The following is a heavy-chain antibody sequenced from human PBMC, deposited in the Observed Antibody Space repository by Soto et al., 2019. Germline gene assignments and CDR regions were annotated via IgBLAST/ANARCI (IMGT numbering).Heavy chain of an antibody. J-gene: IGHJ6*02. CDR2: IDPSDSYT. CDR1: GYSFTSYW. V-gene: IGHV5-10-1*01. CDR3: VRSSRSINMEG. Sequence: ASLKISCKGSGYSFTSYWSRWVRQMTGKGLERMGRIDPSDSYTNYSPSFQGHVSISADKSIITAFLQWSSMKASDTAMSYCVRSSRSINMEGWIQRPCVTLSS.